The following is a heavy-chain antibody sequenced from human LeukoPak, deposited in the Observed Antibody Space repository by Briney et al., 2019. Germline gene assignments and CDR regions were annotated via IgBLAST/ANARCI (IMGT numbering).Heavy chain of an antibody. CDR2: IIPILGIA. CDR1: GGTFSSYT. D-gene: IGHD6-19*01. V-gene: IGHV1-69*02. Sequence: SVKVSCKASGGTFSSYTISWVRQAPGQGLEWMGRIIPILGIANYAQKFQGRVTITADKSTSTAYMELSSLRSEDTAVYYCATEAYDVVQWLGLIDYWGQGTLVTVSS. J-gene: IGHJ4*02. CDR3: ATEAYDVVQWLGLIDY.